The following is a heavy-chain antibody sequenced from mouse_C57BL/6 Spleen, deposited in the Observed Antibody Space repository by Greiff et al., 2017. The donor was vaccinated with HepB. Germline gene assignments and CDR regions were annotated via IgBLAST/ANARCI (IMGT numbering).Heavy chain of an antibody. CDR3: TREGDGSSYSV. D-gene: IGHD1-1*01. J-gene: IGHJ1*03. Sequence: EVKLMESGEGLVKPGGSLKLSCAASGFTFSSYAMSWVRQTPEKRLEWVAYISSGGDYIYYADTVKGRFTISRDNARNTLYLQMSSLKSADTAMYYCTREGDGSSYSVWGTGTTVTVSS. V-gene: IGHV5-9-1*02. CDR1: GFTFSSYA. CDR2: ISSGGDYI.